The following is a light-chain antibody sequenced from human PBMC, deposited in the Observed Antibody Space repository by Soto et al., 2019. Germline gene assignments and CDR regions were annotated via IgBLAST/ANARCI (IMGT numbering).Light chain of an antibody. J-gene: IGLJ3*02. V-gene: IGLV1-47*01. CDR3: AAWDDSLSALV. CDR2: RND. Sequence: QSVLTQPPSASGTPGQRVTISCSGSSSNIESNYVYWYQQLPGSAPKLLIYRNDQRLSGVPDRFSGSKSGTSASLAISGLPSEDEADYFCAAWDDSLSALVFGGGTKVTVL. CDR1: SSNIESNY.